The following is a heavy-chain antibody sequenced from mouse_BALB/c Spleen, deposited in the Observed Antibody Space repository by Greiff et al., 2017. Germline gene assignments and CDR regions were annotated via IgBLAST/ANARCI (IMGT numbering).Heavy chain of an antibody. J-gene: IGHJ3*01. CDR2: ISSGSSTI. Sequence: EVKLMESGGGLVQPGGSRKLSCAASGFTFSSFGMHWVRQAPEKGLEWVAYISSGSSTIYYADTVKGRFTISRDNPKNTLFLQMTSLRSEDTAMYYCARGSMITGFAYWGQGTLVTVSA. CDR1: GFTFSSFG. CDR3: ARGSMITGFAY. D-gene: IGHD2-4*01. V-gene: IGHV5-17*02.